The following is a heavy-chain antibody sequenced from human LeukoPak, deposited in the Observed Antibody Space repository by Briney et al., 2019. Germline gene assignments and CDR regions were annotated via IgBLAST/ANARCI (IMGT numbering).Heavy chain of an antibody. V-gene: IGHV3-9*01. D-gene: IGHD6-19*01. Sequence: GGSLRLSCAASGFTFDDYAMHWVRQAPGKGLEWVSGISWNSGSIGYADSVKGRFTISRDNAKNSLYLQMNSLRAEDTALYCCAKAVAGKGGFDYWGQGTLVTVSS. CDR3: AKAVAGKGGFDY. CDR2: ISWNSGSI. J-gene: IGHJ4*02. CDR1: GFTFDDYA.